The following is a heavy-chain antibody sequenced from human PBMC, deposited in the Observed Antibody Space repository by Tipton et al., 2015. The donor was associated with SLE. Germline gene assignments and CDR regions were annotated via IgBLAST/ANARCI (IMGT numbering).Heavy chain of an antibody. CDR2: IHYSGST. D-gene: IGHD3-22*01. J-gene: IGHJ4*02. Sequence: TLSLTCSVSGDFIRSPSHYWGMFRQPPGKRLEWIGNIHYSGSTYYNPSLKSRVSMSVDTAKNLFSLNLTSVTAADTALYYCVRQFRSSGYSLYYFDYWGQGSPVTVSS. CDR1: GDFIRSPSHY. V-gene: IGHV4-39*01. CDR3: VRQFRSSGYSLYYFDY.